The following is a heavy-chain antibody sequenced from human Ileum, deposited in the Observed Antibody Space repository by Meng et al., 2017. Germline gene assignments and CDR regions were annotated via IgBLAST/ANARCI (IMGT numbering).Heavy chain of an antibody. CDR3: ARADYVRYFDL. Sequence: QVQLQEAGPGLVKPSETLSPTCAVSGGSIESNNWWTWIRQPPGQGLEWIGEVYHSGSTHYNPSLQSRVTISIDNSKNRFSLSLNSVTAADTAIYYCARADYVRYFDLWGRGTLVTVSS. CDR2: VYHSGST. V-gene: IGHV4-4*02. D-gene: IGHD3-10*02. CDR1: GGSIESNNW. J-gene: IGHJ2*01.